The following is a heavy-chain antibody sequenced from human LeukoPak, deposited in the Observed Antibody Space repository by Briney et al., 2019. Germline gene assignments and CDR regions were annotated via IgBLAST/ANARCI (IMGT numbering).Heavy chain of an antibody. CDR2: MTGPADTT. V-gene: IGHV3-23*01. Sequence: GGSLRLSCVASGFNLNNFAMSWVRQAPGKGLEWLSAMTGPADTTYYAESVKGRFTISRDYSKSMVFLQMNSLRVEDTAIYYCAKGAEIDHWGQGTLVTVSS. CDR1: GFNLNNFA. CDR3: AKGAEIDH. J-gene: IGHJ4*02.